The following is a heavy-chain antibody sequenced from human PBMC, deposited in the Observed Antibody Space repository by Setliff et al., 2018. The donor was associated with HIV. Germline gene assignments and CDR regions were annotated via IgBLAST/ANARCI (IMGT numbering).Heavy chain of an antibody. D-gene: IGHD2-15*01. V-gene: IGHV3-11*04. J-gene: IGHJ6*02. CDR1: GFTFSDYY. Sequence: GGSLRLSCAASGFTFSDYYMSWIRQAPGKGLEWVSYISNAGQRIYYADSVKGRVTVSRDNAKNSLSLQMSSLRVEDTAVYYCAKTLPTLYPPHDYYFAMDVWGQGTTVTVSS. CDR3: AKTLPTLYPPHDYYFAMDV. CDR2: ISNAGQRI.